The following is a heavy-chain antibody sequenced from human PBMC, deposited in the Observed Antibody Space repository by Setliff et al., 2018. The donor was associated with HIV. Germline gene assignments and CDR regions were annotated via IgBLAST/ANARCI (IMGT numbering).Heavy chain of an antibody. J-gene: IGHJ4*02. Sequence: SETLSLTCTVSGGSISSGSYYWSWIRQHQGKGLEWMGIIYCSGTTYYNPSLKSRVSISVDTSKNLFSLKLYSVTAADTAVYYCARFPSSTSFSYFDYWGQGTLVTVSS. D-gene: IGHD2-2*01. CDR1: GGSISSGSYY. V-gene: IGHV4-31*03. CDR2: IYCSGTT. CDR3: ARFPSSTSFSYFDY.